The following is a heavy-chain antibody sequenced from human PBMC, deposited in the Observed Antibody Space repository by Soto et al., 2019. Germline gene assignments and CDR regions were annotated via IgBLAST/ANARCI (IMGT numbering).Heavy chain of an antibody. Sequence: QVRLQESGSGLVKPSQTLSLTCAVSGASISTPGYTWSWIRQPPGKGLEWIGYIYPSGASTYNPSLKRRVAVSLDASRSRFSLSVGSVTAADTAVYYCARATFGAVLHLEVWGQGTTVTVSS. CDR3: ARATFGAVLHLEV. V-gene: IGHV4-30-2*01. J-gene: IGHJ6*02. D-gene: IGHD3-3*01. CDR1: GASISTPGYT. CDR2: IYPSGAS.